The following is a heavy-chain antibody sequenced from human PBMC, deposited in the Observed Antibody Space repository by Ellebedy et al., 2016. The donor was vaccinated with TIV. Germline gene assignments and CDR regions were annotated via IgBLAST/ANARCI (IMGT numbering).Heavy chain of an antibody. CDR1: GFRFNMFA. V-gene: IGHV3-33*08. CDR3: ARDGREDYGGYMDQFDFDY. D-gene: IGHD4-23*01. CDR2: IWYDGSNK. J-gene: IGHJ4*02. Sequence: PGGSLRLSCAASGFRFNMFAMHWVRQAPGKGLEWVAVIWYDGSNKYYADSVKGRFTISRDNSKNTLYLQMNSLRAEDTAVYYCARDGREDYGGYMDQFDFDYWGQGTLVTVSS.